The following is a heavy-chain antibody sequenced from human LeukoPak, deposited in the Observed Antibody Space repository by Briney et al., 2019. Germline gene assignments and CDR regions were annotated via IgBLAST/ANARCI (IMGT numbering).Heavy chain of an antibody. Sequence: GGSLRLSCAASGLTFSSHWMHWVRQAPGKGLVWVSRITNDGSSTTYADSVKGRFTISRDNAKNMLYLQVNSLRAEDTAVYYCAREGSGYGDYWGQGTLVTVSS. CDR1: GLTFSSHW. V-gene: IGHV3-74*01. CDR3: AREGSGYGDY. CDR2: ITNDGSST. D-gene: IGHD3-22*01. J-gene: IGHJ4*02.